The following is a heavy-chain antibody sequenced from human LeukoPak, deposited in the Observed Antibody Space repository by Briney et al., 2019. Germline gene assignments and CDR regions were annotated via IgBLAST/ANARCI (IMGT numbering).Heavy chain of an antibody. J-gene: IGHJ6*03. CDR3: ARVGSDYYGSGSYYTHYYMDV. V-gene: IGHV4-61*02. D-gene: IGHD3-10*01. Sequence: SQTLSLTCTVSGGSISSGSYYSSWIRQPAGKGLEWIGRIYTSGSTNYNPSLKSRATISVATSKNHFSLKLSSVTAADTAVYYCARVGSDYYGSGSYYTHYYMDVWGKGTTVTVSS. CDR2: IYTSGST. CDR1: GGSISSGSYY.